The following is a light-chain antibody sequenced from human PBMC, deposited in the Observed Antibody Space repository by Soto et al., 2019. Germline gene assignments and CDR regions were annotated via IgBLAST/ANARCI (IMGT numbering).Light chain of an antibody. CDR3: QQYDSYSPA. CDR2: DAS. Sequence: QMTQSPSTLSGSVVDRFTITFLASQSISNWLAWYQQRPGKAPNLLISDASTLESGVPSRFSGSGSGTEFTLTISSLQPDDFATYFCQQYDSYSPAFGQGTRLEIK. J-gene: IGKJ5*01. V-gene: IGKV1-5*01. CDR1: QSISNW.